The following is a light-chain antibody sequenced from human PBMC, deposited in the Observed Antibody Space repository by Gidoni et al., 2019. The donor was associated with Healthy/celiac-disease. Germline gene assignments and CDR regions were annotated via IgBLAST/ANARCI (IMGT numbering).Light chain of an antibody. CDR3: QQYDNLSS. CDR2: DAS. V-gene: IGKV1-33*01. J-gene: IGKJ3*01. Sequence: IKMTQSPSSLSASVGDKVTITCQASQDISNYLNWYQQKPGKAPKLLIYDASNLETGVPSRFSGSGSGTDFTFTISSLQPEYIATYYCQQYDNLSSFGPGTKVDIK. CDR1: QDISNY.